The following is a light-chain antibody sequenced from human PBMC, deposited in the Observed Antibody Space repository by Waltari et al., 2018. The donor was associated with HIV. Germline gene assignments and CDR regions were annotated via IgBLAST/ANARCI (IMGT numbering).Light chain of an antibody. CDR1: NIGSKN. Sequence: SYDLTQPLSVSVALGQTAMITCGGNNIGSKNVPWYQQKPGQAPVLVIYRDNNRPSGIPERFSGSNSGNTATLTISRAQAEDEADYYCQVWDKFGGGTKLTVL. CDR3: QVWDK. J-gene: IGLJ2*01. CDR2: RDN. V-gene: IGLV3-9*01.